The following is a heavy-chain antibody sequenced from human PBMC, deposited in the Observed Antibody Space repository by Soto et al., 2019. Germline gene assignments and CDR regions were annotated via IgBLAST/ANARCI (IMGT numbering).Heavy chain of an antibody. CDR1: GGSISSGGYY. V-gene: IGHV4-31*03. CDR3: ARAYYDFWSGYSWFDP. J-gene: IGHJ5*02. CDR2: IYYSGST. D-gene: IGHD3-3*01. Sequence: SETLSLTCTVSGGSISSGGYYWSWIRQHPGKGLEWIGYIYYSGSTYYNPSLKSRVTISVDTSKNQFSLKLSSVTAADTAVYYCARAYYDFWSGYSWFDPGGRGTLVTVSS.